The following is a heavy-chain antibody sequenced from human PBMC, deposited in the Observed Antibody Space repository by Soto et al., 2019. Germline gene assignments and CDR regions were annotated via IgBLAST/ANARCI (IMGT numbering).Heavy chain of an antibody. J-gene: IGHJ5*02. CDR1: GFTFSSYS. D-gene: IGHD2-15*01. CDR2: ISSSSTTK. Sequence: EVQLVESGGGLVQPGGSLRLSCAASGFTFSSYSMNWVRQAPGKGLEWVSYISSSSTTKYYADSVKGRFTISRDNANNSMYLQINSLRAEDTAVYYWARDGCSGINCLHWFDPWGQGTLVTVSS. V-gene: IGHV3-48*01. CDR3: ARDGCSGINCLHWFDP.